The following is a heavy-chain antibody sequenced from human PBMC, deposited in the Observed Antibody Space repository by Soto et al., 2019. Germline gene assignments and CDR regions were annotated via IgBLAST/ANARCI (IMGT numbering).Heavy chain of an antibody. CDR3: ARDTDRQQLGGNYYYIMDV. D-gene: IGHD3-3*02. CDR2: IMPVFPTP. V-gene: IGHV1-69*12. CDR1: GGTFRTSA. J-gene: IGHJ6*01. Sequence: QVQLVQSGAEVKKPGSSVKVSCKTSGGTFRTSAISWVRQAPGQGLEWMGGIMPVFPTPDYAQKFQARVTITAAESTRTAYMELSSLRSEHTAVYYCARDTDRQQLGGNYYYIMDVWGQGTTVTVSS.